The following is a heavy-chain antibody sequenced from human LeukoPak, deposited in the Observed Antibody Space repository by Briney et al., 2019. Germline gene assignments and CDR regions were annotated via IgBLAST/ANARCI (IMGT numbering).Heavy chain of an antibody. CDR2: ISSSGSTI. Sequence: KAGGSLRLSCAASGFTFSDYYVSWIRQAPGKGLEWVSYISSSGSTIYYADSVKGRFTISRDNAKNSLYLQMNSLRAEDTAVYYCASYDASGYFDYWGQGTLVTVSS. J-gene: IGHJ4*02. V-gene: IGHV3-11*04. CDR3: ASYDASGYFDY. D-gene: IGHD3-22*01. CDR1: GFTFSDYY.